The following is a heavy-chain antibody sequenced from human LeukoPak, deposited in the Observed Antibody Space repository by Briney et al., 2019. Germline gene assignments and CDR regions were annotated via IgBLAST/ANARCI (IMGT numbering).Heavy chain of an antibody. D-gene: IGHD3-22*01. CDR2: ISWNSGSI. V-gene: IGHV3-9*01. CDR3: AKDVGYYDSSGFGQSYYFDY. Sequence: GGSLRLSCAASGFTFDDYAMHWVRQAPGKGLEWVSGISWNSGSIGYADSVKGRFTISRDNAKNSLYLQMNSLRAEDTAVYYCAKDVGYYDSSGFGQSYYFDYWGQGTLVTVSS. J-gene: IGHJ4*02. CDR1: GFTFDDYA.